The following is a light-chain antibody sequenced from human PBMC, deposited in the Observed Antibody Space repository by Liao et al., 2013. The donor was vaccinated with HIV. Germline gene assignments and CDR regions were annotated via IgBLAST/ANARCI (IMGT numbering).Light chain of an antibody. J-gene: IGLJ3*02. V-gene: IGLV3-21*04. CDR2: YDT. Sequence: SYELTQPPSVSVAPGKTAKISCGGTNIGSKNVHWYQQRPGQAPVLVIFYDTNRPSGIPERFSGSNSGNTATLTITSVEAGDEADFYCQVWDSSTDHRVFGGGTKLTVL. CDR3: QVWDSSTDHRV. CDR1: NIGSKN.